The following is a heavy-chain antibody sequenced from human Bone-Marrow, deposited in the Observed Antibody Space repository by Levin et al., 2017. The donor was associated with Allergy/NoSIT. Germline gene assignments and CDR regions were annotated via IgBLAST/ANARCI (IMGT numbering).Heavy chain of an antibody. CDR1: GFTFSSYS. CDR3: ARGVDTVVVPYYYMDV. D-gene: IGHD2-2*03. CDR2: ISSGSTYI. V-gene: IGHV3-21*01. J-gene: IGHJ6*03. Sequence: PGGSLRLSCAASGFTFSSYSMNWVRQAPGKGLEWVSSISSGSTYIYYADSMKGRFTISRDNAKNSLYLQMNSLRAEDTAVYYCARGVDTVVVPYYYMDVWGKGTTVTVSS.